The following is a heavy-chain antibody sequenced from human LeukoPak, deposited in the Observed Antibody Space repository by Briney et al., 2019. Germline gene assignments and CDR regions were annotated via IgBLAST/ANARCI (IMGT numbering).Heavy chain of an antibody. CDR1: GFPFDDYA. Sequence: PGGSLTLSCAASGFPFDDYAMHWVRQAPGKGLEWVSGISRNSGSIGYADSVKGRFTISRDNAKNSLYLQMTSLRAEDTALYYCAKEGGKYCSSTSCYWDYWGQGTLVTVSS. V-gene: IGHV3-9*01. D-gene: IGHD2-2*01. CDR3: AKEGGKYCSSTSCYWDY. CDR2: ISRNSGSI. J-gene: IGHJ4*02.